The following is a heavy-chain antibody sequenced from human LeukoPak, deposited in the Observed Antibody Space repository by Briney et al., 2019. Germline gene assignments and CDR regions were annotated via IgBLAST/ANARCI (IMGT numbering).Heavy chain of an antibody. D-gene: IGHD1-1*01. CDR3: ASTTTGGYHSLSFDY. CDR1: GFTFSSYE. J-gene: IGHJ4*02. Sequence: GGSLRLSCAASGFTFSSYEMNWVRQAPGKGLEWVSYISGGDSTIYYAASVMGRFTISRDNSKNTLYLQMNTLRAEDTAVYYCASTTTGGYHSLSFDYWGQGILVTVSS. CDR2: ISGGDSTI. V-gene: IGHV3-48*03.